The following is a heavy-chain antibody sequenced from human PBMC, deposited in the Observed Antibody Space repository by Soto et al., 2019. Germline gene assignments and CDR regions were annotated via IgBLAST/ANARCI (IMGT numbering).Heavy chain of an antibody. CDR1: AFTFSNYA. Sequence: PGGSLRLSCAASAFTFSNYAMAWVRQAPGKGLEWVSSIAGNGGDISYADSVKGRFTISRDNSKSTLFLQMDSLRAEDTAIYYCAKKYYGNYPFDHWGQGTLVTVSS. J-gene: IGHJ4*02. V-gene: IGHV3-23*01. CDR3: AKKYYGNYPFDH. D-gene: IGHD1-7*01. CDR2: IAGNGGDI.